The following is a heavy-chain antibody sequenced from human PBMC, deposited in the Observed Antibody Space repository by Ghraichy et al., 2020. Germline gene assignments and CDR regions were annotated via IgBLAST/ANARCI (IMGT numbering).Heavy chain of an antibody. CDR1: GGSFSGYY. V-gene: IGHV4-34*01. CDR2: INHSGST. D-gene: IGHD3-22*01. J-gene: IGHJ4*02. Sequence: SETLSLTCAVYGGSFSGYYWSWIRQPPGKGLEWIGEINHSGSTNYNPSLKSRVTISVDTSKNQFSLKLSSVTAADTAVYYCARGYYYDSSGYYPHWGQGTLVTVS. CDR3: ARGYYYDSSGYYPH.